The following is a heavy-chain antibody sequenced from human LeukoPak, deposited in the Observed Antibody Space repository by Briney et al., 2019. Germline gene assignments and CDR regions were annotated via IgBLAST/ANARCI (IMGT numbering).Heavy chain of an antibody. CDR2: ISAYNGNT. D-gene: IGHD2-2*01. CDR1: GYTFTSYG. CDR3: ARQCCSSTSCYPPDY. Sequence: ASVKVSCKASGYTFTSYGISWVRQAPGQGLEWMGWISAYNGNTNYAQKLQGRVTMTTDTSTSTAYMELRSLRSDDTAVYYCARQCCSSTSCYPPDYWGQGTLVTVSS. J-gene: IGHJ4*02. V-gene: IGHV1-18*01.